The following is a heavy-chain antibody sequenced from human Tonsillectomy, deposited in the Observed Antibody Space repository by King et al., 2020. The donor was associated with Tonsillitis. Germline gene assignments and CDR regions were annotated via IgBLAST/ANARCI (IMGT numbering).Heavy chain of an antibody. CDR2: IYYSGST. CDR3: ARVLPYYYGMDI. V-gene: IGHV4-59*01. CDR1: GGSISSYY. J-gene: IGHJ6*02. Sequence: VQLQESGPGLVKPSETLSLTCTVSGGSISSYYWTWIRQPPGKGLEWIGYIYYSGSTNYNPSLKSRVIIPVDTSKNQFSLKLSSVTAADTAVYYCARVLPYYYGMDIWGQGTTVTVSS.